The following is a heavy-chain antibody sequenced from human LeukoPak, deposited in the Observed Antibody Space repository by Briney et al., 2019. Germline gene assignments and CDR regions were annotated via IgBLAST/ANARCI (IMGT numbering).Heavy chain of an antibody. D-gene: IGHD1-26*01. CDR1: GFIFSDYY. J-gene: IGHJ4*02. CDR2: ISSSGSTI. V-gene: IGHV3-11*04. Sequence: GGALRLSCAASGFIFSDYYMSGLRQARGKGVEWVSYISSSGSTIYYADSVKGRFTISRDNAKNSLYLQMNSLRAEDTAVYYCARDPFLGAGDYWGQGTLVTVSS. CDR3: ARDPFLGAGDY.